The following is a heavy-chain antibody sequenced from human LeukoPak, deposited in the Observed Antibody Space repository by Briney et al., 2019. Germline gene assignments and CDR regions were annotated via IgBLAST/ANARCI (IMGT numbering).Heavy chain of an antibody. CDR2: ISSSSSYI. J-gene: IGHJ4*02. CDR3: VLGDSSGYYSDY. D-gene: IGHD3-22*01. V-gene: IGHV3-21*01. CDR1: GFTFSSYA. Sequence: GGSLRLSCAASGFTFSSYAMSWVRQAPGKGLEWVSSISSSSSYIYYADSVKGRFTISRDNAKNSLYLQMNSLRAEDTAVYYCVLGDSSGYYSDYWGQGTLVTVSS.